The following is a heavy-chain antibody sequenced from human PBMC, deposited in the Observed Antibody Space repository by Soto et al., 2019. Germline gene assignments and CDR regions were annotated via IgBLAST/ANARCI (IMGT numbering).Heavy chain of an antibody. J-gene: IGHJ4*02. CDR2: IYPGDSDT. CDR3: ARQGEYCSGDNCFTDF. V-gene: IGHV5-51*01. D-gene: IGHD2-15*01. CDR1: GYSFTTSW. Sequence: PGESLKISCKGSGYSFTTSWIAWVRQTPGKGLEWMGLIYPGDSDTYYSPSFQGQVTISADKSITTTYLKWNSLKASDTAMYYCARQGEYCSGDNCFTDFWGQGTLVTVS.